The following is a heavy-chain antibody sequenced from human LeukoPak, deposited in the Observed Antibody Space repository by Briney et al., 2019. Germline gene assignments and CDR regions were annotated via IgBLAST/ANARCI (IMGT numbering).Heavy chain of an antibody. D-gene: IGHD3-10*01. CDR2: IYYSGST. J-gene: IGHJ5*02. CDR1: GGSISSYY. CDR3: ARGNWARRGSGSSGDTNWFDP. V-gene: IGHV4-59*12. Sequence: PSETLSLTCTVSGGSISSYYWSWIRQPPGKGLEWIGYIYYSGSTNYNPSLKSRVTISVDTSKNQFSLKLSSVTAADTAVYYCARGNWARRGSGSSGDTNWFDPWGQGTLVTVSS.